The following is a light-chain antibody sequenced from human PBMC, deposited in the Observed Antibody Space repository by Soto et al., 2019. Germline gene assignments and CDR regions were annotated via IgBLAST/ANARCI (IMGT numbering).Light chain of an antibody. CDR3: FSYGGSNIFAV. J-gene: IGLJ2*01. V-gene: IGLV2-23*01. CDR1: SSDIGSYDR. CDR2: EDY. Sequence: QSALTQPASVSGSPGQSITISCTGTSSDIGSYDRVSWYQWHPGKAPKLIIYEDYRRPSQISNRFSGSKSGNTASLTISGLQAEDEADYYCFSYGGSNIFAVFGGGTKFTVL.